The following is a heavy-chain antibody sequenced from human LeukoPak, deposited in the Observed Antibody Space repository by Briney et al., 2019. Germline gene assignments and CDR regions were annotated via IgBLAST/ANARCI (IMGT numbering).Heavy chain of an antibody. Sequence: GGSLRLSCAASGFTVGSNYMSWVRQAPGKGLEWVSVIYSGGSTYYADSVKGRFTISRDNSKNTLYLQMNSLRAEDTAVYYCARAPGYCSSTSCPGLDYWGQETLVTVSS. J-gene: IGHJ4*02. V-gene: IGHV3-66*02. D-gene: IGHD2-2*01. CDR3: ARAPGYCSSTSCPGLDY. CDR2: IYSGGST. CDR1: GFTVGSNY.